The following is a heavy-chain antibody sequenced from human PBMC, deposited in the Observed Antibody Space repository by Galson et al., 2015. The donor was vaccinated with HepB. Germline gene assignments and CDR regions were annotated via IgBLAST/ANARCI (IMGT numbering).Heavy chain of an antibody. Sequence: SVKVSCKASGGTFSSYAISWVRQAPGQGLEWMGGIIPILGIANYAQKFQGRVTITADKSTSTAYMELSSLRSEDTAVYYCARGSGYCSGGSCYAYYYYYMDVWGKGTTVTVSS. CDR2: IIPILGIA. V-gene: IGHV1-69*10. CDR1: GGTFSSYA. J-gene: IGHJ6*03. CDR3: ARGSGYCSGGSCYAYYYYYMDV. D-gene: IGHD2-15*01.